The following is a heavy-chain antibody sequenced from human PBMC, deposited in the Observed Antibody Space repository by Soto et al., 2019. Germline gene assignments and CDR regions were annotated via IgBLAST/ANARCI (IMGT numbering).Heavy chain of an antibody. V-gene: IGHV4-39*01. CDR3: ARLQGGSYFYGYFVL. D-gene: IGHD3-10*01. CDR2: IYYSGST. Sequence: SETLSLTCTVSGGSISSSSYYWGWIRQPPGKGLEWIGSIYYSGSTYYNPSLKSRVTISVDTSKNQFSLKLSSVTAADTALYYCARLQGGSYFYGYFVLWGRGTLVTVSS. J-gene: IGHJ2*01. CDR1: GGSISSSSYY.